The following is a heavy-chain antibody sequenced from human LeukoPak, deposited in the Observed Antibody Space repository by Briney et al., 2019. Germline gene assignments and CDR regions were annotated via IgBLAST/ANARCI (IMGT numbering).Heavy chain of an antibody. D-gene: IGHD6-13*01. CDR2: IIPILGIA. CDR1: RGTFSTYT. V-gene: IGHV1-69*02. CDR3: ARVYSSSLNY. Sequence: GASVKVSCKASRGTFSTYTISWVRQAPGQGLEWMGRIIPILGIAKYAQKFRGRATITADKSTSTAYMELSSLRSEDTAVYYCARVYSSSLNYWGQGTLVTVSS. J-gene: IGHJ4*02.